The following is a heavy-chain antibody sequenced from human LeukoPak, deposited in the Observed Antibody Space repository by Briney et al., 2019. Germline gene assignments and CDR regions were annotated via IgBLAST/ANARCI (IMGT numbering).Heavy chain of an antibody. V-gene: IGHV4-59*08. J-gene: IGHJ5*02. D-gene: IGHD1/OR15-1a*01. CDR2: IYDTGAT. CDR1: GGSISGYY. CDR3: ARLPLIATTRGGFDP. Sequence: SETLSLTCTVSGGSISGYYWSWIRQPPGKRLEWIGYIYDTGATNYNPSLKSRFTISINTSKNQFSLNLSSVTAADTAVYYCARLPLIATTRGGFDPWGQGTLVTVSS.